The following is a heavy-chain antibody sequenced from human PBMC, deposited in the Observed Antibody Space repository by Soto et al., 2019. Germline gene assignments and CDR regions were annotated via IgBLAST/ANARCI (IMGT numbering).Heavy chain of an antibody. CDR2: IYYSGST. D-gene: IGHD4-17*01. J-gene: IGHJ5*02. Sequence: QVQLQESGPGLVKPSQTLSFTCTVSGGSISSGDYYWSWIRQPPGKGLEWIGYIYYSGSTYYNPSLKNRVTISGDTSKNQFSLKLSSVTAADTALYYCARAKGLLTVTTSWFDPWGQGTLVTVSS. V-gene: IGHV4-30-4*01. CDR1: GGSISSGDYY. CDR3: ARAKGLLTVTTSWFDP.